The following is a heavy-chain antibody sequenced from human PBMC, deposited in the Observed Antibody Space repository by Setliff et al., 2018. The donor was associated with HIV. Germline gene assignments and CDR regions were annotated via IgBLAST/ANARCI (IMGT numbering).Heavy chain of an antibody. Sequence: PGESLKISCTASGFTFGNYAMNWVRQAPGKGLEWVSSISSSSSYIYYADSVKGRFTISRDNAKNSLYLQMNSLRAEDTAVYYCAREVGTRYMDVWGKGTTVTVSS. D-gene: IGHD2-15*01. J-gene: IGHJ6*03. CDR1: GFTFGNYA. V-gene: IGHV3-21*01. CDR3: AREVGTRYMDV. CDR2: ISSSSSYI.